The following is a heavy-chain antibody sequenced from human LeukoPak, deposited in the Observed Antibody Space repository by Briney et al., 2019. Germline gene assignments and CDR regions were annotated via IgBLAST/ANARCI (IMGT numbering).Heavy chain of an antibody. CDR2: INHSGST. J-gene: IGHJ5*02. D-gene: IGHD3-16*01. CDR3: ARVGQLSFRRSRGGFDP. CDR1: GGSFSGYY. V-gene: IGHV4-34*01. Sequence: SETLSLTCAVYGGSFSGYYWSWIRQPPGKGLEWIGEINHSGSTNYNPSLKSRVTISVDTSKNQFSLKLSSVTAADTAVYYCARVGQLSFRRSRGGFDPWGQGTLVTVSS.